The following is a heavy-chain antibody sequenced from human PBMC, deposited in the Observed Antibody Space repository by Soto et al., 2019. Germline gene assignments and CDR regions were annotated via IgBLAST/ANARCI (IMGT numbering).Heavy chain of an antibody. CDR3: ASGIQLWLRRINNGYSG. CDR2: IIPMFGTA. D-gene: IGHD5-18*01. J-gene: IGHJ4*02. Sequence: QVQLVQSGAEVKKPESSVKVSCKAPGGTFSTYAISWVRQAPGHGLEWMGGIIPMFGTANYAQRFQDRVTITADESTNTVYMELSSLRSEDTAVYFCASGIQLWLRRINNGYSGWGQGNLVTVSS. CDR1: GGTFSTYA. V-gene: IGHV1-69*12.